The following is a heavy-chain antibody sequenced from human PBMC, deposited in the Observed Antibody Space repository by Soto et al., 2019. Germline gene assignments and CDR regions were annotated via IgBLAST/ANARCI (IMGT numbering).Heavy chain of an antibody. CDR1: GDSISSNNW. CDR2: IHHSGST. J-gene: IGHJ5*02. CDR3: ARARQYCSSSSCYLDP. Sequence: PSETLSLTCGVSGDSISSNNWWNCVRQPPGKGLEWIGEIHHSGSTNYNPSLKSRVTISVDKSKNQFSLKLNSVTAADTAVYYCARARQYCSSSSCYLDPWGQGTLVTVS. D-gene: IGHD2-2*01. V-gene: IGHV4-4*02.